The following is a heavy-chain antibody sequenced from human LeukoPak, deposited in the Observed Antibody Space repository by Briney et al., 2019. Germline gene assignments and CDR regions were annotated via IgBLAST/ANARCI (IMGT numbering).Heavy chain of an antibody. Sequence: GGSLRLSCAASGFTFSYYSMSWIRQAPGKGLEWISYISGSSNIKYFADSVKGRFTISRDNDKESLFLQMDSLRPEDTAFYYCARGIFLGSGSQSFDSWGRGTLVTVSS. V-gene: IGHV3-48*01. J-gene: IGHJ4*02. CDR3: ARGIFLGSGSQSFDS. D-gene: IGHD3-10*01. CDR2: ISGSSNIK. CDR1: GFTFSYYS.